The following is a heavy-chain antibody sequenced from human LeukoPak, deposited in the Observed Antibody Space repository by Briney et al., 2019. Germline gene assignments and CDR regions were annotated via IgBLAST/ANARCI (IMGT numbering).Heavy chain of an antibody. CDR1: GFTFSSYA. CDR3: AKEAGYSGYDFPDF. CDR2: ISGSAYST. D-gene: IGHD5-12*01. Sequence: PPGGSLRLSCAASGFTFSSYAMIWVRQAPGKGRECVSAISGSAYSTYYADSVKGRFTISRDNSKNTLYLQMNSLRAEDTAVYYCAKEAGYSGYDFPDFWGQGTLVTVSS. V-gene: IGHV3-23*01. J-gene: IGHJ4*02.